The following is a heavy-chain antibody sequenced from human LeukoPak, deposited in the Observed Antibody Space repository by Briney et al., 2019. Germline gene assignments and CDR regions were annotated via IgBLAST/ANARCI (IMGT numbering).Heavy chain of an antibody. Sequence: SVKVSCKASGGTFSGYSMTWVRQAAGQGLEWMGRIIPILGIANYAQKFQGRVTITANISTSTVFMELTSLRSEDTAVYYCARDSGICTGGSCQSSYSGMDVWGQGTTVSVSS. CDR2: IIPILGIA. CDR3: ARDSGICTGGSCQSSYSGMDV. CDR1: GGTFSGYS. D-gene: IGHD2-15*01. J-gene: IGHJ6*02. V-gene: IGHV1-69*04.